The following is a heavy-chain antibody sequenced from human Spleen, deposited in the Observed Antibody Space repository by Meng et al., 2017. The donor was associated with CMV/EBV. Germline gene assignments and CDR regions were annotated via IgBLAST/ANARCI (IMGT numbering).Heavy chain of an antibody. CDR3: ARDVSLGGDGGNSLGPFDY. J-gene: IGHJ4*02. CDR1: GFSVDDYT. D-gene: IGHD4-23*01. V-gene: IGHV3-43*01. CDR2: ISWDGDST. Sequence: GGSLRLSCEVSGFSVDDYTMNWVRQAPGKGLEWVSVISWDGDSTSYADSVKGRFTISRDNSRNSLSLQMNSLRPEDTALYYCARDVSLGGDGGNSLGPFDYWGQGTLVTVSS.